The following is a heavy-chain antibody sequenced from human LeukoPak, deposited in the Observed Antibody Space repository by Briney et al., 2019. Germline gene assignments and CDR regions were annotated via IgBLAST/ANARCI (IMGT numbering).Heavy chain of an antibody. CDR1: GFTFSSYS. V-gene: IGHV3-48*02. CDR3: ARDSSDVRDDYGDF. CDR2: ISSSSSTI. D-gene: IGHD3-10*01. Sequence: GGSLRLSCAASGFTFSSYSMNWVRQAPGKGLEWVSYISSSSSTIYYADSVKGRFTISRDNAKNSLYLQMNSLRDEDTAVYYCARDSSDVRDDYGDFWGQGTLVTVSS. J-gene: IGHJ4*02.